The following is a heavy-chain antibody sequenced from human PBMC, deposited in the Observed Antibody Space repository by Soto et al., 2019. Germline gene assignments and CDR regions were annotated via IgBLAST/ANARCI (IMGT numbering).Heavy chain of an antibody. V-gene: IGHV4-59*01. CDR2: VYYTGST. J-gene: IGHJ4*02. D-gene: IGHD3-22*01. CDR1: GDSISTFY. Sequence: SETLSLTCTVPGDSISTFYWGWMRHSPGKELEWIGYVYYTGSTNYNPSLKSRVTISVDRSKNQFSLKLTSANAADTAVYYCARGRTVRNYADDSSDYFYFFDYWGQGTQVTV. CDR3: ARGRTVRNYADDSSDYFYFFDY.